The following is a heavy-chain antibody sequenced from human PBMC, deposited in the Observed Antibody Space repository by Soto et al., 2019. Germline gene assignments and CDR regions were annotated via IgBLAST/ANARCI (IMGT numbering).Heavy chain of an antibody. CDR2: FDPEDGET. CDR1: GYTLTELS. D-gene: IGHD6-13*01. Sequence: GASVKVSCKVSGYTLTELSMHWVRQAPGKGLEWMGGFDPEDGETIYAQKFQGRVTMTEDTSTDTAYMELSSLRSEDTAVYYCATIYNAYSRLIDYFDYWGQGTLVTVSS. J-gene: IGHJ4*02. V-gene: IGHV1-24*01. CDR3: ATIYNAYSRLIDYFDY.